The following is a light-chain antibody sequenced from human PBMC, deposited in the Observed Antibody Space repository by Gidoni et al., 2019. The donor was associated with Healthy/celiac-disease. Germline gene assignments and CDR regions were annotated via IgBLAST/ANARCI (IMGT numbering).Light chain of an antibody. CDR3: SSYTSSSTVWV. J-gene: IGLJ3*02. V-gene: IGLV2-14*01. CDR2: EVS. Sequence: QSALTQPASVSGSPGQSITISCTGTSSDVGGYNYVSWYQQHRGKAPKLMIYEVSNRPSGVANRFSGSKSGNTASLTISGLQAEDEADYYCSSYTSSSTVWVFGGGTKLTVL. CDR1: SSDVGGYNY.